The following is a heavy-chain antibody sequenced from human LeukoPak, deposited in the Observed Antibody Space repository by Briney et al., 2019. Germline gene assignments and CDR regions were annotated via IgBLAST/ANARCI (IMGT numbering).Heavy chain of an antibody. D-gene: IGHD2-2*01. CDR3: ASVVTVPAASWLWFDP. Sequence: ASVKVSCKASGGTFSSYAISWVRQAPGQGLEWMGRIIPILGIANYAQKFQGRVTITADKSTSTAYMELSSLRSEDTAVYYCASVVTVPAASWLWFDPWGQGTLVTVSS. CDR1: GGTFSSYA. CDR2: IIPILGIA. J-gene: IGHJ5*02. V-gene: IGHV1-69*04.